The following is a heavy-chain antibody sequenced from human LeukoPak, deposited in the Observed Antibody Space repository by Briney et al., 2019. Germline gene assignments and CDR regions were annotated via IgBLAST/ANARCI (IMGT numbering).Heavy chain of an antibody. V-gene: IGHV3-9*01. CDR3: AKSSSFIVGATFDY. CDR1: GFTFDDYA. CDR2: ISWNSGSI. Sequence: GGSLRLSCAASGFTFDDYAMHWVRQAPGKGLESVSGISWNSGSIGYADSVKGRFTISRDNAKNSLYLQMNSLRAEDTALYYCAKSSSFIVGATFDYWGQGTLVTVSS. J-gene: IGHJ4*02. D-gene: IGHD1-26*01.